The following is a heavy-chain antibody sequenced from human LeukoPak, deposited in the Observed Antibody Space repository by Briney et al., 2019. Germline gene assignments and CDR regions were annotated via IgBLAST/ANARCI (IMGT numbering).Heavy chain of an antibody. CDR3: AREEGGYYFWPLYYFDY. CDR1: GGSFSGYY. V-gene: IGHV4-4*07. J-gene: IGHJ4*02. Sequence: SETLSLTCAVYGGSFSGYYWSWIRQPAGKGLEWIGRIYTSGSTNYNPSLKSRVTISVDTSKNQFSLKLSSVTAADTAVYYCAREEGGYYFWPLYYFDYWGQGTLVTVSS. D-gene: IGHD3-3*01. CDR2: IYTSGST.